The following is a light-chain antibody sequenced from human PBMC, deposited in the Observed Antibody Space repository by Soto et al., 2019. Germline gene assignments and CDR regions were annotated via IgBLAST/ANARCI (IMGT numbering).Light chain of an antibody. J-gene: IGKJ2*01. Sequence: EIIRTHSPVTLSGSPGERATLSCGASQSVNSNLAWYQQKPGEAPRLLIYAASARATGIPARFSGSGSGTDFTLTISSLQSEDFAVYYCQQYNNWPYTFGQGTKVDIK. CDR2: AAS. CDR1: QSVNSN. V-gene: IGKV3-15*01. CDR3: QQYNNWPYT.